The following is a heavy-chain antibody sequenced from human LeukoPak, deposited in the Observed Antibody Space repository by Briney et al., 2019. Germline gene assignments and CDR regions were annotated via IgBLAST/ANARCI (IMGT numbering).Heavy chain of an antibody. D-gene: IGHD5-12*01. CDR1: GFTFSSHE. CDR3: ARDRAPRGAYDLDY. Sequence: PGGSLRLSCAASGFTFSSHEMNWVRQAPGKGLEWVSYISSSGSTINYADSVKGRFTISRDNAKNSLYLQMNSLSADDTAVYYCARDRAPRGAYDLDYWGQGTLVTVSS. V-gene: IGHV3-48*03. J-gene: IGHJ4*02. CDR2: ISSSGSTI.